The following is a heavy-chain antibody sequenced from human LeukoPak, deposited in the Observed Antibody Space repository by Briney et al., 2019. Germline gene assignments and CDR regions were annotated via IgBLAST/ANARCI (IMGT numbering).Heavy chain of an antibody. CDR2: ISSSGSTI. CDR3: ARGYRWLQLSIRCPFDY. Sequence: GGSLRLSCAASGFTFSDYYMSWIRQAPGKGLEWVSYISSSGSTIYYAESVKGRFTISRDNAKNSLHLQMNSLRAEDTAVYYCARGYRWLQLSIRCPFDYWGQGTLVTVSS. CDR1: GFTFSDYY. J-gene: IGHJ4*02. V-gene: IGHV3-11*01. D-gene: IGHD5-24*01.